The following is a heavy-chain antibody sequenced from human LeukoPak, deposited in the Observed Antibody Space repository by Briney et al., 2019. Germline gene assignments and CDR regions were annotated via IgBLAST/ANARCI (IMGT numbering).Heavy chain of an antibody. D-gene: IGHD3-3*01. Sequence: SETLSLTCAVYGGSFSGVYWSWIRQPPGKGLEWIGEINHSGSTNYNPSLKSRVTISVDTSKNQFSLKLSSVTAADTAVYYCARGNYDFWSGYYRSNWFDPWGQGTLVTVSS. CDR3: ARGNYDFWSGYYRSNWFDP. V-gene: IGHV4-34*01. CDR1: GGSFSGVY. CDR2: INHSGST. J-gene: IGHJ5*02.